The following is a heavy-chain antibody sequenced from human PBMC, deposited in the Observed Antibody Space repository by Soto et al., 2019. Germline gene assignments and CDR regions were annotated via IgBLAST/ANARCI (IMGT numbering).Heavy chain of an antibody. Sequence: SETLSLTCTVSGGSINNSYWSWIRQPPGKGPEWIGNIYYSGNTNYNPSLKSRVTIEVDTSTNQLSLKLTSMTAADTAVYFCARGSYDYIWVIYRKDAFDIWGQGTMVTVSS. CDR1: GGSINNSY. J-gene: IGHJ3*02. D-gene: IGHD3-16*02. V-gene: IGHV4-59*01. CDR2: IYYSGNT. CDR3: ARGSYDYIWVIYRKDAFDI.